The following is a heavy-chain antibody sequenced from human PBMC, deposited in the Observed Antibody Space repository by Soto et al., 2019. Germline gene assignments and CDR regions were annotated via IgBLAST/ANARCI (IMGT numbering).Heavy chain of an antibody. CDR2: ISYSGTT. CDR1: GGSINDHY. CDR3: AKTYSGNYFDY. V-gene: IGHV4-59*11. J-gene: IGHJ4*02. D-gene: IGHD1-26*01. Sequence: PSETLSLTCTVSGGSINDHYWSWIRQPPGKRLEWIGYISYSGTTTYNPSLKSRVTLSVDTSKNQFSLKLSSVTAADTAVYYCAKTYSGNYFDYWGQGXLVTVYS.